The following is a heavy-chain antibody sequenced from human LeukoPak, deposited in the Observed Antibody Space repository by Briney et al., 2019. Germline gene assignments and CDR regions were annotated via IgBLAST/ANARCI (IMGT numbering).Heavy chain of an antibody. CDR3: AKTKNPYYYDSSGYYLAYYYYYYYMDV. Sequence: GESLKISCKGSGYTFTSYGISWVRQAPGQGLEWMGWISAYNGNTNYAQKFQGRVTMTRNTSISTAYMELSSLRSEDTAVYYCAKTKNPYYYDSSGYYLAYYYYYYYMDVWGKGTTVTISS. CDR2: ISAYNGNT. D-gene: IGHD3-22*01. V-gene: IGHV1-18*01. J-gene: IGHJ6*03. CDR1: GYTFTSYG.